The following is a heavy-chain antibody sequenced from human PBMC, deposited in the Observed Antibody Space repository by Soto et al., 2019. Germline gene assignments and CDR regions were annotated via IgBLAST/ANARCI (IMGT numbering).Heavy chain of an antibody. J-gene: IGHJ6*02. Sequence: QVQLVESGGGVVQPGRSLRLSCAASGFTFSTYGMHWVRQAPGKGLEWVALISYDGSNKYYTDSVKGRFTISRDNSKNTLYLQMNSLRAEDTAVFYCAKGHFRNYDYGMDVWGQGTTVTVSS. CDR1: GFTFSTYG. V-gene: IGHV3-30*18. CDR2: ISYDGSNK. CDR3: AKGHFRNYDYGMDV.